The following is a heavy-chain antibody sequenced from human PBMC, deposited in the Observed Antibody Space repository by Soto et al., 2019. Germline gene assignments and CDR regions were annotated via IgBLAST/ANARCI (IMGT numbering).Heavy chain of an antibody. CDR2: INPNSGGT. Sequence: AASVKVSCKSSGYTFTGYYMHWVRQAPGQGLEWMGWINPNSGGTNYAQKFQGRVTMTRDTSISTAYMELSRLRYDDTAVYYCAQYCSSTSCYLWGKGTTVTVSS. D-gene: IGHD2-2*01. CDR3: AQYCSSTSCYL. J-gene: IGHJ6*04. CDR1: GYTFTGYY. V-gene: IGHV1-2*02.